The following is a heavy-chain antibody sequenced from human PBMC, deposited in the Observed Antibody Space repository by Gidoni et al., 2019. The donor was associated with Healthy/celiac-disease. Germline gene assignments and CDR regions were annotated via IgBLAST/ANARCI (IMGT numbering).Heavy chain of an antibody. CDR1: GYSFSSYW. J-gene: IGHJ4*02. CDR3: ARHRDIYSSGWYFDY. Sequence: EVQLVQSGAEVKKPGESLRISCKGSGYSFSSYWISWVRQMPGKGLEWMGRIDPSDSYTNYSPSFQGHVTISADKSISTAYLQWSSLKASDTAMYYCARHRDIYSSGWYFDYWGQGTLVTVSS. V-gene: IGHV5-10-1*03. D-gene: IGHD6-19*01. CDR2: IDPSDSYT.